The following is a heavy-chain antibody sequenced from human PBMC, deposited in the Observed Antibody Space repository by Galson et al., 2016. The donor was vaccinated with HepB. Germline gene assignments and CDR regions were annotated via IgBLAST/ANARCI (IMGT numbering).Heavy chain of an antibody. CDR1: GGSISNSHYY. CDR3: VRHSTAMARESRRFYNYGVDV. J-gene: IGHJ6*02. Sequence: SETLSLTCAVSGGSISNSHYYWGWVRQPPGKGLEWVGSVYHTGKAYSSPSLRGRLTMSADTSKNSFSLKLISVTAADASVYWCVRHSTAMARESRRFYNYGVDVWGQGTTVSVSS. D-gene: IGHD5-18*01. CDR2: VYHTGKA. V-gene: IGHV4-39*01.